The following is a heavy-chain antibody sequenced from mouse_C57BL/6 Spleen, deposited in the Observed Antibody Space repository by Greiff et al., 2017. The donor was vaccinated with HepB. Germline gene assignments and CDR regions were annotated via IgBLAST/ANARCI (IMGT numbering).Heavy chain of an antibody. J-gene: IGHJ2*01. D-gene: IGHD2-4*01. V-gene: IGHV1-9*01. CDR1: GYTFTGYG. CDR3: ARGYYDYDGYY. CDR2: ILPGSGST. Sequence: QVQLQQSGAELMKPGASVKLSCKATGYTFTGYGIEWVTQRPGQGLEWIGEILPGSGSTNKNEKLKGKAKFTADTSSNKAYMQLSSLKTEDSAIYYCARGYYDYDGYYWGQGTTLTVSS.